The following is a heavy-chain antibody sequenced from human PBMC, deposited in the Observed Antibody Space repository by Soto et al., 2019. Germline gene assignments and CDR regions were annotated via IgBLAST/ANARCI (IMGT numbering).Heavy chain of an antibody. J-gene: IGHJ4*02. Sequence: QVQLQESGPGLVKPSETLSLTCTVSGGSVSSGSYYWSWIRQPPGKGLEWIGHIYYSGSTNYNPSLRSRVTISVDTSNNHFSLKLSSVPAADTAVSYCAKVTVGARGGYFDYWGQGTLVTVSS. CDR3: AKVTVGARGGYFDY. CDR2: IYYSGST. V-gene: IGHV4-61*01. CDR1: GGSVSSGSYY. D-gene: IGHD4-17*01.